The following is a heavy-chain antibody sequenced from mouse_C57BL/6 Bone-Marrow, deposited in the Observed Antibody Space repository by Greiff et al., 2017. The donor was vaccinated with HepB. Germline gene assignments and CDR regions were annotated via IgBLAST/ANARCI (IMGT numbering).Heavy chain of an antibody. CDR3: ARPGFRYGSSYWYFDV. Sequence: VQLQQPGAELVKPGASVKMSCKASGYTFTSYWITWVKQRPGQGLEWIGDIYPGSGSTNYNEKFKSKATLTVDTSSSTAYMQLSSLTSEDSAVYYCARPGFRYGSSYWYFDVWGTGTTVTVSS. J-gene: IGHJ1*03. V-gene: IGHV1-55*01. CDR1: GYTFTSYW. D-gene: IGHD1-1*01. CDR2: IYPGSGST.